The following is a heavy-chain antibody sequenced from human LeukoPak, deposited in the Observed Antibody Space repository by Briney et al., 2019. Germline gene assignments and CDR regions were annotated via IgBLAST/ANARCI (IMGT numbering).Heavy chain of an antibody. CDR3: ASTARPHYYYGMDV. J-gene: IGHJ6*02. V-gene: IGHV1-69*02. CDR2: IIPILGIA. Sequence: VASVKVSCKASGFTFSDYYIHWVRQAPGQGLEWMGRIIPILGIANYAQKFQGRVTITADKSTSTAYMELSSLRSEDTAVYYCASTARPHYYYGMDVWGQGTTVTVSS. CDR1: GFTFSDYY. D-gene: IGHD6-6*01.